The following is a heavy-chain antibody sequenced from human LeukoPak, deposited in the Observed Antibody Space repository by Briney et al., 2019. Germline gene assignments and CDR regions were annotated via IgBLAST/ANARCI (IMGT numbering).Heavy chain of an antibody. CDR3: ARISGSYYY. J-gene: IGHJ4*02. Sequence: SETPSLTCTVSGGSISSSSYYWGWIRQPPGKGLEWIGSIYYSGSTYYNPSLKSRVTISVDTSKNQFSLKLSSVTAADTAVYYCARISGSYYYWGQGTLVTVSS. D-gene: IGHD1-26*01. V-gene: IGHV4-39*01. CDR1: GGSISSSSYY. CDR2: IYYSGST.